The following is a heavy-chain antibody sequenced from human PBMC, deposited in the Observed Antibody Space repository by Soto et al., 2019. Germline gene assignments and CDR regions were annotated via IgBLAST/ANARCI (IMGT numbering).Heavy chain of an antibody. Sequence: AGSLRLSCAASEFTVSAYYMAWIRQAPGKGLDWISYISGDSRYTNYADSVKGRFTVSRDNAKNSLYLQMNSLTVEDTAVDFCATGQQVRMADIWGQGTMVTVSS. CDR1: EFTVSAYY. CDR2: ISGDSRYT. CDR3: ATGQQVRMADI. D-gene: IGHD6-13*01. V-gene: IGHV3-11*03. J-gene: IGHJ3*02.